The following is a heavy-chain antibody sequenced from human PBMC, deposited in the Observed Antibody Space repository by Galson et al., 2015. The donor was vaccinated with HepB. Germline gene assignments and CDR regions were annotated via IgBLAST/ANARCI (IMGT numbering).Heavy chain of an antibody. CDR1: GGTFSSYA. CDR3: ARVLKVIVVVPGASCFDH. D-gene: IGHD2-2*01. V-gene: IGHV1-69*13. Sequence: SVKVSCKASGGTFSSYAISWVRQAPGQGLEWMGGIIPIFGTANYSQKFQGRVTITADESTSTAYMELSSLRSEDTAVYYCARVLKVIVVVPGASCFDHCREGTLVTVCS. CDR2: IIPIFGTA. J-gene: IGHJ5*02.